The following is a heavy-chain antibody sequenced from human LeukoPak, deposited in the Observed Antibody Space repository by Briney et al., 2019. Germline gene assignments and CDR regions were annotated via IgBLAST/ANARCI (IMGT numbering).Heavy chain of an antibody. J-gene: IGHJ4*02. Sequence: GESLRLSCAASGFTFSIFGIHWVRQAPGKGLEWVAFIRYDGSNKYYADSVKGRFTISRDNSKNTLYLQMNSLRAEDTAVYYCAKDAEVTVVGDYWGQGTLVTVSS. V-gene: IGHV3-30*02. CDR2: IRYDGSNK. CDR3: AKDAEVTVVGDY. D-gene: IGHD4-23*01. CDR1: GFTFSIFG.